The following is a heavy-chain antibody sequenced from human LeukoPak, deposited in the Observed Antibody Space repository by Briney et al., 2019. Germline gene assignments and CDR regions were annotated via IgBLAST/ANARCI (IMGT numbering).Heavy chain of an antibody. CDR1: GFTFSSYA. D-gene: IGHD3-3*01. CDR2: ISGSGGST. V-gene: IGHV3-23*01. J-gene: IGHJ4*02. Sequence: GGSLRLSCAASGFTFSSYAMSWVRQAPGKGLEWVSAISGSGGSTYYADSVKGRFTISRDNSKNTLYLQMNSLRAEDTAVYYCAKGSVTIFGVVIPHRFDYWGQGTLVTVSS. CDR3: AKGSVTIFGVVIPHRFDY.